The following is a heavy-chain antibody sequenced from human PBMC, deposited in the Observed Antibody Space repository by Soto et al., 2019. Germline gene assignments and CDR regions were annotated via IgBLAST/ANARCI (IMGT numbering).Heavy chain of an antibody. CDR1: GFTFSSYS. CDR2: ISSSSSTI. D-gene: IGHD3-10*01. V-gene: IGHV3-48*02. Sequence: GGSLSLSCAASGFTFSSYSMNWVRQAPGKGLEWVSYISSSSSTIYYADSVKGRFTISRDNAKNSLYLQMNSLRDEDTAVYYCARDNKKTALWFGESYGMDVWGQGTTVTVSS. CDR3: ARDNKKTALWFGESYGMDV. J-gene: IGHJ6*02.